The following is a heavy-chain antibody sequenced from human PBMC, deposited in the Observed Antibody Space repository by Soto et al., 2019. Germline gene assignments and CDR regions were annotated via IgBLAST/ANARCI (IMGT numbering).Heavy chain of an antibody. J-gene: IGHJ6*02. CDR1: GFPFDLYL. D-gene: IGHD3-3*01. CDR3: TKDQSRNLNHGDYYYYGMDL. CDR2: ITHNSGYA. Sequence: EVQLLESGGGWMQPGGSLTLSCSASGFPFDLYLMHWVRQVPGKEREWLSLITHNSGYAYYTDSVKGRFTISRDNSKNTLYLQMNSLRAEDTAVYYCTKDQSRNLNHGDYYYYGMDLWGPGTPVTVSS. V-gene: IGHV3-23*01.